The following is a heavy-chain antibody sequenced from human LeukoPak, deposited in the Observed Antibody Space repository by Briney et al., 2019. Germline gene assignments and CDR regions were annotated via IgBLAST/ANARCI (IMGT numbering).Heavy chain of an antibody. Sequence: SETLSLTCAVYGGSFSGYYWSWIRQPPGKGLEWIGEINHSGSTNYNPSLKSRVTISVDTSKNQFSLKLSSVTAADTAVYYCARGGGDYYDSSGYPGYFDYWGQGTLVTVSS. J-gene: IGHJ4*02. CDR2: INHSGST. V-gene: IGHV4-34*01. D-gene: IGHD3-22*01. CDR3: ARGGGDYYDSSGYPGYFDY. CDR1: GGSFSGYY.